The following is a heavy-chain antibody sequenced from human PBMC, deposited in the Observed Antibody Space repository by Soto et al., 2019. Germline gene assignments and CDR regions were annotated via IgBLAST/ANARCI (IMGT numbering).Heavy chain of an antibody. J-gene: IGHJ4*02. CDR3: AKDVTFDFWSGRTYYFDY. Sequence: QVQLVESGGGVVQPGRSLRLSCAASGFTFSSYGMHWVRQAPGKGLEWVAVISYDGSNKYYADSVKGRFTISRDNSKNTLYLQMNSLRAEDTAVYYCAKDVTFDFWSGRTYYFDYWGQGTLVTVSS. D-gene: IGHD3-3*01. V-gene: IGHV3-30*18. CDR2: ISYDGSNK. CDR1: GFTFSSYG.